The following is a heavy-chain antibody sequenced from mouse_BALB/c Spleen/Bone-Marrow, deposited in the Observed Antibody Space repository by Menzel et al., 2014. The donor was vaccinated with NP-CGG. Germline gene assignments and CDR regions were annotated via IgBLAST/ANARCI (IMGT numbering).Heavy chain of an antibody. V-gene: IGHV1-14*01. D-gene: IGHD2-1*01. CDR3: ARPGGNYVLYAMDY. Sequence: ESGPELVKPGASVKMSCKASGYTFTSYVMHWVKQKPGQGLEWIGYINPYNDGTKYNEKFKGKATLTSDKSSSTAYMELSSLTSEDSAVYYCARPGGNYVLYAMDYWGQGTSVTVSS. CDR2: INPYNDGT. CDR1: GYTFTSYV. J-gene: IGHJ4*01.